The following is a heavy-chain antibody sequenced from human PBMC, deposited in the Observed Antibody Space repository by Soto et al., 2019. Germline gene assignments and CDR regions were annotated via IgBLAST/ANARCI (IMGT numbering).Heavy chain of an antibody. V-gene: IGHV3-7*01. CDR3: AKSEGYSFDI. CDR1: GFTFSSHW. D-gene: IGHD1-1*01. J-gene: IGHJ3*02. Sequence: QLVESGGGLVQPGGSLRLSCAASGFTFSSHWMTWVRQAPGKGLEWVANIRQDGREEHYLDSVKGRFTLSRDNAQNSLYLQMNGLIVEDTAVYYCAKSEGYSFDIRGQGPLVTVSS. CDR2: IRQDGREE.